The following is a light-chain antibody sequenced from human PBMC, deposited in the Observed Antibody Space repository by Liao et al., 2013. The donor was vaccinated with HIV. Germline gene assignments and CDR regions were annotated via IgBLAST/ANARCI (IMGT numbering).Light chain of an antibody. CDR3: QVWDSSSDHLYV. V-gene: IGLV3-1*01. CDR2: QDS. J-gene: IGLJ1*01. CDR1: KLGDKY. Sequence: SYELTQPPSVSVSPGQTARITCSGDKLGDKYVSWYQQKSGQSPVLVIYQDSKRPSGIPERFSGFNSGNTATLTISRVEAGDEADYYCQVWDSSSDHLYVFGTGTKVTVL.